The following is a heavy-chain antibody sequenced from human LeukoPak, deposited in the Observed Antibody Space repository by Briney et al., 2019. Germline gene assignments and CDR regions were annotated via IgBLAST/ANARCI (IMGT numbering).Heavy chain of an antibody. D-gene: IGHD4-17*01. J-gene: IGHJ5*02. V-gene: IGHV3-21*01. CDR1: GFTFSSYS. Sequence: GGSLRLSCAASGFTFSSYSMNWVRRAPGKGLEWVASITSSSSYIYYADSVKGRFTISRDNSKNTLYLQMNSLRAEDTAVYYCARGAHYGDYNNWFDPWGQGTLVTVSS. CDR2: ITSSSSYI. CDR3: ARGAHYGDYNNWFDP.